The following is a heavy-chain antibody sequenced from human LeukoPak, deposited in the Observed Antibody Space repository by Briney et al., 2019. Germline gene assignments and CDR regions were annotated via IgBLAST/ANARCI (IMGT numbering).Heavy chain of an antibody. CDR3: ARGYNNYDY. V-gene: IGHV4-59*01. Sequence: SETLSLTCNVSGGSISNYYWSWIRQPPGKGLEWIGYVYYSGSTNYNPSLKSRVTISVDTSKSQFSLKVTSVTAADTAVYYCARGYNNYDYWGQGILVTVSS. D-gene: IGHD3-10*01. J-gene: IGHJ4*02. CDR2: VYYSGST. CDR1: GGSISNYY.